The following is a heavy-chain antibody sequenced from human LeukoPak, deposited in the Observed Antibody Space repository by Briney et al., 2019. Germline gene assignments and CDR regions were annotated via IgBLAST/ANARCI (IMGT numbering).Heavy chain of an antibody. CDR2: IYPGDSDT. CDR3: ARHRKVVVAANLFDY. Sequence: KNGESLKISCKGSGYSFTSYWIGRVRQMRGKALELMGIIYPGDSDTRYSPSFQGQVTISADKSIGTAYLQWSSLKASDTAMYYCARHRKVVVAANLFDYWGQGTLVTVSS. CDR1: GYSFTSYW. D-gene: IGHD2-15*01. J-gene: IGHJ4*02. V-gene: IGHV5-51*01.